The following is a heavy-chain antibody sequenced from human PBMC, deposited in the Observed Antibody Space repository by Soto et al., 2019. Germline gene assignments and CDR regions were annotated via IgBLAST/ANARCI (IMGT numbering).Heavy chain of an antibody. J-gene: IGHJ3*02. CDR2: IDPSDSYT. V-gene: IGHV5-10-1*01. CDR1: GYSFTSYW. CDR3: VLSREERITMIVVALEAFDI. D-gene: IGHD3-22*01. Sequence: GESLKISCKGSGYSFTSYWISWVRQMPGKGLEWMGRIDPSDSYTNYSPSFQGHVTISADKSISTAYLQWSSLKASDTAMYYCVLSREERITMIVVALEAFDIWGQGTMVTVSS.